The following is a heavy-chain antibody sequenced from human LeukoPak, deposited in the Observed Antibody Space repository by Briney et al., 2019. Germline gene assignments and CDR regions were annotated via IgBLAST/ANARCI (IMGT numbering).Heavy chain of an antibody. CDR2: ISGSGSTI. J-gene: IGHJ5*02. CDR3: ARAFIVVVPAAPGEWFDP. CDR1: GFTFSSYA. D-gene: IGHD2-2*01. Sequence: GGSLRLSCAASGFTFSSYAMSWVRQAPGKGLEWVSAISGSGSTIYYADSVKGRFTISRDNAKNSLYLQMNSLRAEDTAVYYCARAFIVVVPAAPGEWFDPWGQGTLVTVSS. V-gene: IGHV3-23*01.